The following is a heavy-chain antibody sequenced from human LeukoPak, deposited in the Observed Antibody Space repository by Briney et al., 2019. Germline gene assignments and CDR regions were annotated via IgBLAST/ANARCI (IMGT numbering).Heavy chain of an antibody. CDR3: ARGGITIFGVVDAFDI. CDR1: GGSISGGSYY. CDR2: IYTSGST. D-gene: IGHD3-3*01. Sequence: SQTLSLTCTVSGGSISGGSYYWSWIRQPAGKGLEWIGRIYTSGSTNYNPSLKSRVTISVDTSKNQFSLKLSSVTAADTAVYSCARGGITIFGVVDAFDIWGQGTMVTVSS. J-gene: IGHJ3*02. V-gene: IGHV4-61*02.